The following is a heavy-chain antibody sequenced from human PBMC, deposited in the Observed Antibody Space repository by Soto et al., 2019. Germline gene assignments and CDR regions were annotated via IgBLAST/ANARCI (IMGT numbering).Heavy chain of an antibody. CDR1: GFTFSNYY. V-gene: IGHV3-11*01. CDR2: ISDSGTTI. J-gene: IGHJ4*02. Sequence: PGGSLRLSCAASGFTFSNYYMSWVRQAPGKGLEWVSYISDSGTTIKYVDSVKGRFTCSRDNAKNLLYLQMNSLRAGDTAVYYCAVGGNPRVWGPGALVTVSS. D-gene: IGHD2-15*01. CDR3: AVGGNPRV.